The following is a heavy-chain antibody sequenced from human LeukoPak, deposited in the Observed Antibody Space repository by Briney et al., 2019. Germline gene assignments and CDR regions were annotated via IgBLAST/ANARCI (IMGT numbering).Heavy chain of an antibody. J-gene: IGHJ4*02. D-gene: IGHD3-16*01. CDR1: GGSISSYY. CDR3: ATSLYDYVAHFDY. CDR2: IYSSGST. Sequence: KASETLSLTCTVSGGSISSYYWSWIRQPPGKGLEWIGYIYSSGSTNYNPSLKSRLTISVDTSKNQFSLKLSSVTAADTAVYYCATSLYDYVAHFDYWGQGTLVTVSS. V-gene: IGHV4-59*08.